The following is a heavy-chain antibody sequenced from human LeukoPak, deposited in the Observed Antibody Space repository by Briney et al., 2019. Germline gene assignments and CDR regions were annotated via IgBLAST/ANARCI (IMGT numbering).Heavy chain of an antibody. CDR1: GGSISSSSYY. V-gene: IGHV4-39*07. J-gene: IGHJ4*02. CDR3: ARVGDEEREVGAFDY. Sequence: SETLSLTCTVSGGSISSSSYYWGWIRQPPGKGLEWIGSIYYSGSTYYNPSLKSRVTISVDTSKNQFSLKLSSVTAADTAVCYCARVGDEEREVGAFDYWGQGTLVTVSS. D-gene: IGHD1-26*01. CDR2: IYYSGST.